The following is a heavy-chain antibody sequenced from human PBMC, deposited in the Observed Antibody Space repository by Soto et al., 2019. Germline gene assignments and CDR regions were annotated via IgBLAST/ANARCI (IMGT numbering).Heavy chain of an antibody. CDR2: IIPVFQTA. Sequence: QEQLVQSGAEVKKPGSSVKVSCKASGGLFSSYPISWVRQVPGQGLEWVGGIIPVFQTAYYTQRFQGRVTITADESTNTAYMELSSLRSEDTAIYYGARGGSGYTWFNEFWGQGTLVTVSS. CDR1: GGLFSSYP. V-gene: IGHV1-69*01. CDR3: ARGGSGYTWFNEF. J-gene: IGHJ4*02. D-gene: IGHD3-22*01.